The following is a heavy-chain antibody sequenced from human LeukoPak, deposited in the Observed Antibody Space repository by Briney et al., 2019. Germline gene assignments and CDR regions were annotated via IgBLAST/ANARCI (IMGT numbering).Heavy chain of an antibody. CDR1: GFTFSSYA. D-gene: IGHD3-16*02. J-gene: IGHJ4*02. V-gene: IGHV3-23*01. CDR3: AKARDSLGELSFH. Sequence: GGSLRLSCAASGFTFSSYAMSWVRQAPGKGLEWVSAISHDGSTPYYADSVKGRFTISRDSSKNTVYLQMNSLRAEDTAVYYCAKARDSLGELSFHGGQGTLVTVSS. CDR2: ISHDGSTP.